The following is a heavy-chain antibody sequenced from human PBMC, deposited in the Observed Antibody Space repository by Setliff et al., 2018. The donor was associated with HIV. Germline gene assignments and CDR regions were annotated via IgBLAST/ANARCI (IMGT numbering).Heavy chain of an antibody. V-gene: IGHV3-74*01. CDR2: INSDGTIT. J-gene: IGHJ4*02. Sequence: QTGGSLRLSCAASGFTFSRYVMHWVRQDEGKGLVWVSRINSDGTITNYADSVKGRFTISRDNARNTLYLQMYSLRAEDTAVYYCARDLNWVIYDYWGQGTLVTVSS. CDR1: GFTFSRYV. CDR3: ARDLNWVIYDY. D-gene: IGHD7-27*01.